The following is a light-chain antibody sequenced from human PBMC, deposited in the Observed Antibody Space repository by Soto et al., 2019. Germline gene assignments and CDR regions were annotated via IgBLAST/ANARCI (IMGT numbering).Light chain of an antibody. J-gene: IGKJ1*01. CDR3: QQYGSSWT. Sequence: EIVMTQSPATLSVSPGERATLSCRASQRVSTYLAWFQHKPGQPPRLLIYGASTRATGIPARFSGSGSGTDFTLSISSLQSEDFAVYYCQQYGSSWTFGQGTKVDIK. V-gene: IGKV3-15*01. CDR2: GAS. CDR1: QRVSTY.